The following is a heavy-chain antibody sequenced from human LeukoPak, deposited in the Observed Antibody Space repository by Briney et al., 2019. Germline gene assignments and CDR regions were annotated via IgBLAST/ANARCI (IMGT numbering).Heavy chain of an antibody. Sequence: GGSLRLSCAASGFTFSDHAMSWVRQAPAKGLEWVSSINGNGGGSYYTDSVKGRFTVSRDNAKNSLYLQMNSLRAEDTAVYYCARSGSTSYPPDYWGQGTLVTVSS. CDR3: ARSGSTSYPPDY. CDR2: INGNGGGS. CDR1: GFTFSDHA. V-gene: IGHV3-23*01. J-gene: IGHJ4*02. D-gene: IGHD2-2*01.